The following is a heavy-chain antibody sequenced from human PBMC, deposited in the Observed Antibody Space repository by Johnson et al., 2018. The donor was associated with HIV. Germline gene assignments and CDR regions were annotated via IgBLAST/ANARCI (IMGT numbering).Heavy chain of an antibody. Sequence: QVQLVESGGGVVQPGGSLRLSCAASGFTFSSYAMHWVRQAPGKGLEWVAVISYDGSNKSYADSVKGRITISRDNAKNSLYLQMNSLRAEDTAMYYCARGPILEWLSGDGFDMWGQGTMVTVSS. V-gene: IGHV3-30-3*01. CDR1: GFTFSSYA. CDR3: ARGPILEWLSGDGFDM. J-gene: IGHJ3*02. CDR2: ISYDGSNK. D-gene: IGHD3-3*01.